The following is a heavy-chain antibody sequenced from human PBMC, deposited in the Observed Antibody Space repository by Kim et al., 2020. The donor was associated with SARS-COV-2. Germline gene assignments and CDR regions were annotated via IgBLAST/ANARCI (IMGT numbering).Heavy chain of an antibody. J-gene: IGHJ6*02. V-gene: IGHV3-30*07. D-gene: IGHD1-26*01. CDR3: ARDRLVGATSYGMDV. Sequence: ADSVKGRVTNYRENSKNTLYLQMNSLRAEDTAVYYCARDRLVGATSYGMDVWGQGTTVTVSS.